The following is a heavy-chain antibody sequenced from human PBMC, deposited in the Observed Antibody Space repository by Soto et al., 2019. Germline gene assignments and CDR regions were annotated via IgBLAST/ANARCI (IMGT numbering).Heavy chain of an antibody. Sequence: ASVKVSCKASGYTFTSYYMHWVRQAPGQGLEWMGMINPSGGSTSYAQKFQGRVTMTRDTSTSTVYMELSSLRSEDTAVYYCASPRYLDYYYYGMDVWGQGTTVTVSS. CDR1: GYTFTSYY. CDR2: INPSGGST. CDR3: ASPRYLDYYYYGMDV. D-gene: IGHD2-2*02. J-gene: IGHJ6*02. V-gene: IGHV1-46*03.